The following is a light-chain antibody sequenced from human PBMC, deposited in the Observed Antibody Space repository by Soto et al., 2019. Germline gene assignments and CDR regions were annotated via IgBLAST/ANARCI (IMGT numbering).Light chain of an antibody. CDR2: GAS. V-gene: IGKV3-15*01. CDR3: QQYNNWPPRAWT. J-gene: IGKJ1*01. Sequence: EIVMTQSPATLSVSPGERATLSCRASQSVSSNLARYQQKPGQAPRLLIYGASTRATGIPARFSGSGSGTEFTLTISSRQSEDFVVYYCQQYNNWPPRAWTFGQGTKVEIK. CDR1: QSVSSN.